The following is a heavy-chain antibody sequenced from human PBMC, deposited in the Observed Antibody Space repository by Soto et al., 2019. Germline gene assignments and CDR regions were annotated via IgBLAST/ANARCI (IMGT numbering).Heavy chain of an antibody. J-gene: IGHJ4*02. D-gene: IGHD6-19*01. Sequence: EVQLVESGGGLVQPGGSLRLSCAASGFTFSSYWMHWVRQAPGKGLVWVSRINSDGSSTSYADSVKGRFTISRDNAKNTLYRQMNGRRAEDTAVYYCAVAVAGPTAIGYWGQGTLVTVSS. CDR3: AVAVAGPTAIGY. CDR2: INSDGSST. CDR1: GFTFSSYW. V-gene: IGHV3-74*01.